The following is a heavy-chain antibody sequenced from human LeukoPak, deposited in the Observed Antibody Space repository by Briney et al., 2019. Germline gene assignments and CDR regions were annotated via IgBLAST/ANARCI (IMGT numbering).Heavy chain of an antibody. J-gene: IGHJ4*02. D-gene: IGHD6-19*01. CDR2: ISSNGGST. CDR3: ARAGFSSGCDY. Sequence: GGSLRLSCAASGFTFSSYAMHWVRQAPGKGLGYVSAISSNGGSTYYANSVKGRFTISRDNSKNTLYLQMGSLRAEDMAVYYCARAGFSSGCDYWGQGTLVTVSS. CDR1: GFTFSSYA. V-gene: IGHV3-64*01.